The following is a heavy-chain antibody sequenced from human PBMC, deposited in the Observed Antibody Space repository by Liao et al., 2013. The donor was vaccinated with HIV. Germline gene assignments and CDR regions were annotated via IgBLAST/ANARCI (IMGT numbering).Heavy chain of an antibody. D-gene: IGHD3-22*01. J-gene: IGHJ4*02. CDR3: ARERPNYYDTPFDY. Sequence: QVQLQESGPGLVKPSQTLSLTCTVSGGSISSGSYYWNWFRQPAGKGLEWIGRADTSGSTNYNPSLKSRVTISVDTSKNQFSLKLSSVTAADTAVYYCARERPNYYDTPFDYWGQGTLVTVSS. CDR1: GGSISSGSYY. CDR2: ADTSGST. V-gene: IGHV4-61*02.